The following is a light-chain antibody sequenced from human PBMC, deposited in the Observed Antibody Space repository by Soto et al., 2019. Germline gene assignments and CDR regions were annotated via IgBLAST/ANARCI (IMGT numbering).Light chain of an antibody. CDR2: GGA. V-gene: IGKV3-20*01. Sequence: EIVLTQSPGTLSLSPGESATLSCRASQTIGSSYLAWYQQRPGQAPRLLIYGGANRANGIPDRFSATGSETDFTLAISRLEPEDFAVYYCQQYRTPSQTFGQGTKVE. CDR1: QTIGSSY. CDR3: QQYRTPSQT. J-gene: IGKJ1*01.